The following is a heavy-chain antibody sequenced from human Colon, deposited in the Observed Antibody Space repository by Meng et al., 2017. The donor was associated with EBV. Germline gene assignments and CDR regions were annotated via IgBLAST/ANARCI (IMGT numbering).Heavy chain of an antibody. D-gene: IGHD6-19*01. J-gene: IGHJ4*02. CDR1: GCPVRSGGYY. CDR2: IYYSGST. CDR3: ARVSSGWDYFDY. Sequence: QDERPGLGQGMVKPSQTRSLTCSFSGCPVRSGGYYWTWIRQHPGKGLEWFGHIYYSGSTFYNPSLKRRVIISIDTSKNQFSLNLRSVTAADTAVYYRARVSSGWDYFDYWGQGTLVTVSS. V-gene: IGHV4-31*03.